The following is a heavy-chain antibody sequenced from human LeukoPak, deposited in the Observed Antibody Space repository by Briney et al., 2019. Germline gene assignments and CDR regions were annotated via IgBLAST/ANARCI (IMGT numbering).Heavy chain of an antibody. V-gene: IGHV1-3*01. J-gene: IGHJ4*02. CDR2: INAGNGNT. D-gene: IGHD2-2*02. Sequence: ASVKVSCKASGFTFTNHALQWVRQAPGQRLEWMGWINAGNGNTKYSQQFQGRVTITRDTSATTTYIELSSLRSEDTAVYYCATGLVAYQLLYADPWGYFDYWGQGTLVTVSS. CDR1: GFTFTNHA. CDR3: ATGLVAYQLLYADPWGYFDY.